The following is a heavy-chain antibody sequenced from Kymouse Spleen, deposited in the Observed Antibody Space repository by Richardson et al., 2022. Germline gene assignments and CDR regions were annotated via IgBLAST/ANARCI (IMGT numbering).Heavy chain of an antibody. CDR3: ARRAGTTEGFFDY. Sequence: QVQLQQWGAGLLKPSETLSLTCAVYGGSFSGYYWSWIRQPPGKGLEWIGEINHSGSTNYNPSLKSRVTISVDTSKNQFSLKLSSVTAADTAVYYCARRAGTTEGFFDYWGQGTLVTVSS. CDR1: GGSFSGYY. CDR2: INHSGST. D-gene: IGHD1-7*01. J-gene: IGHJ4*02. V-gene: IGHV4-34*01.